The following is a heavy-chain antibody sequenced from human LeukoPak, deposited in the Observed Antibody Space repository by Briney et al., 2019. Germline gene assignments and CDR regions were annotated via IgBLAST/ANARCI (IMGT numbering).Heavy chain of an antibody. Sequence: SETLSLTCAVSGGSISSGGYSWSWIRQPPGKGLEWIGYIYHSGSTYYNPSLKSRVTISVDGSKNQFSLKLSSVTAADTAVYYCASSVLRYFDWLFALDYWGQGTLVTVSS. D-gene: IGHD3-9*01. CDR1: GGSISSGGYS. CDR3: ASSVLRYFDWLFALDY. CDR2: IYHSGST. V-gene: IGHV4-30-2*01. J-gene: IGHJ4*02.